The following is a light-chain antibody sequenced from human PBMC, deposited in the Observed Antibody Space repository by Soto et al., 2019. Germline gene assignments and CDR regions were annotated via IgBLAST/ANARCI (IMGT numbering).Light chain of an antibody. CDR1: QSVSSN. V-gene: IGKV3-15*01. Sequence: EIVMTQSPATLSVSPGERATLSCRASQSVSSNLAWYQQKPGQAPRLLIYGASTRDTGIPARFSGSGSVKEFTLTISSLQSEDFAVYYCQQYNNWPPWTFGQGTKVEIK. CDR2: GAS. CDR3: QQYNNWPPWT. J-gene: IGKJ1*01.